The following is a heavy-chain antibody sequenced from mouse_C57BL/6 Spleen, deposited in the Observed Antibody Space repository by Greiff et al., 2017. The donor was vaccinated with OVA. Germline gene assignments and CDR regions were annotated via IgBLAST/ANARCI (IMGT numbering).Heavy chain of an antibody. D-gene: IGHD3-2*02. CDR2: INPNNGGT. Sequence: VQLQQSGPELVKPGASVKISCKASGYTFTDYYMNWVKQSHGKSLEWIGDINPNNGGTSYNQKFKGKATLTVDKSSSTDYMELRSLTSEDSAVYYCARSGRGYFDVWGTGTTDTVSS. J-gene: IGHJ1*03. V-gene: IGHV1-26*01. CDR1: GYTFTDYY. CDR3: ARSGRGYFDV.